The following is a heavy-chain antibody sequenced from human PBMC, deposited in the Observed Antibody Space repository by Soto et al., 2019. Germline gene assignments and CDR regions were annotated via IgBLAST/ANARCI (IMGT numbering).Heavy chain of an antibody. CDR3: ARGSHDFWSGFGSGMDV. Sequence: QVQLVQSGAEVKKPGSSVKVSCKASGGTFSSYAISWVRQAPGQGLEWMGGIIPIFGTANYAQKFQGRVMITADESTSTAYMELSSLRSEDTAVYYCARGSHDFWSGFGSGMDVWGQGTTVTVSS. CDR1: GGTFSSYA. CDR2: IIPIFGTA. V-gene: IGHV1-69*01. J-gene: IGHJ6*02. D-gene: IGHD3-3*01.